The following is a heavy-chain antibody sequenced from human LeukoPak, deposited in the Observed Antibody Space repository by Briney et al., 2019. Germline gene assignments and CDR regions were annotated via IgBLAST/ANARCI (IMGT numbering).Heavy chain of an antibody. Sequence: GGSLRLSCAASGFTFSNYAMSWVRRAPRKGLEWGSALSGSGGRTYYADSVKGRFTISRDNSKNTLYLQMSSLRTEDTAVYYCVKHSSGWYVYWGQGTLVTVSS. CDR2: LSGSGGRT. CDR3: VKHSSGWYVY. D-gene: IGHD6-19*01. V-gene: IGHV3-23*01. CDR1: GFTFSNYA. J-gene: IGHJ4*02.